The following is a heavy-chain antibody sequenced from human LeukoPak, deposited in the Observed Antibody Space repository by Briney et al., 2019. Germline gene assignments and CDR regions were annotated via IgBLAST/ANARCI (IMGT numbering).Heavy chain of an antibody. D-gene: IGHD2-2*01. CDR3: ARGYCSSTSCPWHYGMDV. J-gene: IGHJ6*02. Sequence: KPSETLSLTCTVSGGSISSYYWSWIRQPPGKGLEWIGYIYYSGSTNYNPSLKSRVTISVDTSKNQFSLKLSSVTAADTAVYYCARGYCSSTSCPWHYGMDVWGQGTTVTVSS. CDR2: IYYSGST. V-gene: IGHV4-59*08. CDR1: GGSISSYY.